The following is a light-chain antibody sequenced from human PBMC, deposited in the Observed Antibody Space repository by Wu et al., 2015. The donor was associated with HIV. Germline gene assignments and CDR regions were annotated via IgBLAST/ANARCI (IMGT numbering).Light chain of an antibody. J-gene: IGKJ2*01. Sequence: EIVLTQSPATLSLSPGERATLSCRASQSISVYLAWYQQKPGQPPRLLIYDASTRAPGIPARFSGSGSGTDFTLTISSLEPDDFAVYYCQQRSSWPQTFGQGTKLEIK. CDR1: QSISVY. V-gene: IGKV3-11*01. CDR3: QQRSSWPQT. CDR2: DAS.